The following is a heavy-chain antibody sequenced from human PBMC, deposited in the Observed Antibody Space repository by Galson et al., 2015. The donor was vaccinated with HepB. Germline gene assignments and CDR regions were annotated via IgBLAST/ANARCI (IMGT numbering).Heavy chain of an antibody. CDR3: SRDSMVVPTANKSGAFDI. CDR1: GFTFNNYS. CDR2: ISRSSNYI. D-gene: IGHD2-2*01. V-gene: IGHV3-21*01. J-gene: IGHJ3*02. Sequence: SLRLSCAASGFTFNNYSMNWVRQAPGKGLEWVSSISRSSNYIFYADSVKGRFTISRDNAKNSLYLQMNSLRTEDTAVYYCSRDSMVVPTANKSGAFDIWGQGTMVTVSS.